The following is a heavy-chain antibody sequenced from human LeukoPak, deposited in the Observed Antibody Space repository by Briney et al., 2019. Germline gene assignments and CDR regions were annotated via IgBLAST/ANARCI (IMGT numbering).Heavy chain of an antibody. CDR2: IIPIFGTA. J-gene: IGHJ6*03. CDR1: GGTFSSYA. CDR3: ASARGTAILWYSGDYYMDV. Sequence: PWASVKVSCKASGGTFSSYAISWVRQAPGQGLEWMGGIIPIFGTANYAQKFQGRVTITADKSTSTAYMELSSLRSEDTAVYYCASARGTAILWYSGDYYMDVWGKGTTVTISS. V-gene: IGHV1-69*06. D-gene: IGHD5-18*01.